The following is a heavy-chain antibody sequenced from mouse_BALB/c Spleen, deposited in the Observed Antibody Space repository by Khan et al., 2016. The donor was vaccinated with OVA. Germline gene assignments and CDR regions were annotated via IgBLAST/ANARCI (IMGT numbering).Heavy chain of an antibody. CDR1: GFSLTGYG. CDR3: ARAYDGNYREAMDY. J-gene: IGHJ4*01. CDR2: IWGDGST. V-gene: IGHV2-6-7*01. D-gene: IGHD2-10*01. Sequence: QIQLVQSGPGLVAPSQSLSITCTVSGFSLTGYGVNWVRQPPGKGLEWLGMIWGDGSTDYNSALKSRLSISKDNSKSQVFLKMNSLQTDDTAMYYWARAYDGNYREAMDYWGQGTSVTVSS.